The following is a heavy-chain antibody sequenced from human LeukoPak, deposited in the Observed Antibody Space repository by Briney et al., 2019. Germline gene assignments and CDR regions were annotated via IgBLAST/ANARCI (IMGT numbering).Heavy chain of an antibody. CDR2: IYTSGST. J-gene: IGHJ4*02. Sequence: SETLSLTCTVSDGSISNYYWSWIRQPAGKGLEWIGRIYTSGSTNYNPSLKSRVTMSVDTSKNQFSLKLSSVTAADTAMYYCARFSYDSSGYYGFDYWGQGALVTVSS. D-gene: IGHD3-22*01. CDR1: DGSISNYY. CDR3: ARFSYDSSGYYGFDY. V-gene: IGHV4-4*07.